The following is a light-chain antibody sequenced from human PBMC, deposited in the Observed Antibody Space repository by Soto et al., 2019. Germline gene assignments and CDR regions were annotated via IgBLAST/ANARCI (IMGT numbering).Light chain of an antibody. CDR1: ISDVGSYNL. CDR3: CSYAGRTTPYV. V-gene: IGLV2-23*02. Sequence: QSVLTQPASVSGSPGQSITISCTGTISDVGSYNLVSWYQHHPGKAPKLMIYEVSERPSGVSNRFSGSKSGNTASLTISGLQAEDEADYYCCSYAGRTTPYVFGTGTKVTVL. J-gene: IGLJ1*01. CDR2: EVS.